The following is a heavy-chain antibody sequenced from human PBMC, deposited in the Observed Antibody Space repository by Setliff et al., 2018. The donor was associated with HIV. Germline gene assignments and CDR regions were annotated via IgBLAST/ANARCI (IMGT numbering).Heavy chain of an antibody. CDR1: GDSIRGYY. J-gene: IGHJ4*02. CDR3: AREPYY. Sequence: PSETLSLTCTVSGDSIRGYYWSWIRQSPGKGLEWIGYVYYTGSTNCNPSLKSRVTISVDTSKNQFSLKLNSVTAADTALYYCAREPYYWGQGTLVTVSS. CDR2: VYYTGST. V-gene: IGHV4-59*01.